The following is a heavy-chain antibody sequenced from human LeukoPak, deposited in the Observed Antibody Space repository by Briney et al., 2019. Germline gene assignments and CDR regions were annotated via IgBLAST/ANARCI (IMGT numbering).Heavy chain of an antibody. CDR3: AELGITMIGGV. CDR1: GFTFSNYG. Sequence: GGSLRLSCAVSGFTFSNYGMNWVRQAPGKWLEWVSGISGSGVTTNYADSVKGRFTISRDNSKNTLYLQMNSLRAEDTAVYYCAELGITMIGGVWGKGTTVTISS. D-gene: IGHD3-10*02. V-gene: IGHV3-23*01. J-gene: IGHJ6*04. CDR2: ISGSGVTT.